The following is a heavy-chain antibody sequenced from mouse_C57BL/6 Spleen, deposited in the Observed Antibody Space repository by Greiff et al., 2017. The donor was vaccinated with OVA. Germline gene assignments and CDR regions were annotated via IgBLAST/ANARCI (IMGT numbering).Heavy chain of an antibody. CDR2: FHPYNDDT. V-gene: IGHV1-47*01. D-gene: IGHD1-1*01. Sequence: VQLQESGAELVKPGASVKMSCKASGYTFTTYPIEWMKQNHGKSLEWIGNFHPYNDDTKYNDKFKGKATLTVEKSSSTVYLELSRLTSDDSAVYYCARGYYGSSYGYYAMDYWGQGTSVTVSS. J-gene: IGHJ4*01. CDR3: ARGYYGSSYGYYAMDY. CDR1: GYTFTTYP.